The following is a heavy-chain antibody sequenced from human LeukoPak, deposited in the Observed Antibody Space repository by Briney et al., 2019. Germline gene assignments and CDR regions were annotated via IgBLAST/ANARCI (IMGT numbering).Heavy chain of an antibody. CDR1: GFTFSSYG. Sequence: GRSLRLSCAASGFTFSSYGMHWVRQAPGKGLEWVAVISYDGSNKYYADSVKGRFTISRDNSKSTLYLQMNSLRAEDTAVYYCAKDLSPDYFDYWGQGTLVTVSS. CDR3: AKDLSPDYFDY. CDR2: ISYDGSNK. V-gene: IGHV3-30*18. J-gene: IGHJ4*02.